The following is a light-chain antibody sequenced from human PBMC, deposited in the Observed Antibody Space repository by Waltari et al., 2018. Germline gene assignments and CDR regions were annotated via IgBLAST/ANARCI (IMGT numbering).Light chain of an antibody. CDR1: ISDVGCYNY. Sequence: QSALTQPRPVSGSPGQSVTISCTATISDVGCYNYVSCYQQHPGKAPKPLIYEVSKRPSGVPDRLSGSKSGNTASLTISGLQAEDEADYYCCSYAGRYTFVFGTGTKVTVL. J-gene: IGLJ1*01. CDR3: CSYAGRYTFV. CDR2: EVS. V-gene: IGLV2-11*01.